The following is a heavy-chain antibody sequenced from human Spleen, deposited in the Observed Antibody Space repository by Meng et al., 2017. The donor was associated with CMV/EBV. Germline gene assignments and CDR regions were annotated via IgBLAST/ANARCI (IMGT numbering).Heavy chain of an antibody. CDR3: ARVLSYGSGSPGV. CDR2: INPNSGGT. D-gene: IGHD3-10*01. V-gene: IGHV1-2*02. J-gene: IGHJ4*02. CDR1: GYTFTGYY. Sequence: KASGYTFTGYYMHWVRQAPGQGLEWMGWINPNSGGTNYAQKFQGRVTMTRDTSISTAYMELSRLRSDDTAVYYCARVLSYGSGSPGVWGQGTLVTVSS.